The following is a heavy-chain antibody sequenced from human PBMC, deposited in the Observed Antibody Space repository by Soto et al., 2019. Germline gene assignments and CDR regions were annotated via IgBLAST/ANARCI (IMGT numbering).Heavy chain of an antibody. V-gene: IGHV3-48*02. J-gene: IGHJ6*02. CDR1: GFTFSSYS. D-gene: IGHD2-2*01. CDR2: ISSSSTI. Sequence: PVGSLRLSCAASGFTFSSYSMNWVRQAPGKGLEWVSYISSSSTIYYADSVKGRFTISRDNAKNSLYLQMNSLRDEDTAVYYCARDRVGCSSTSCHPPYYYYGMDVWGQGTTVTVSS. CDR3: ARDRVGCSSTSCHPPYYYYGMDV.